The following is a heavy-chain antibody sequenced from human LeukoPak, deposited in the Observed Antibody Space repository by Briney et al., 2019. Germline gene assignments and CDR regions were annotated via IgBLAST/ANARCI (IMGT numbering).Heavy chain of an antibody. Sequence: GGSLRLSCAASGFTLSAYPMTWVRQAPGKGLEWVSTISPTDGYTYYVDSVKGRFTISRDFSKNTLYLRMNSLRAEDTAVYFCAKLTSGWFEDFWGQGTLVTVSS. D-gene: IGHD6-19*01. CDR1: GFTLSAYP. V-gene: IGHV3-23*01. CDR3: AKLTSGWFEDF. CDR2: ISPTDGYT. J-gene: IGHJ4*02.